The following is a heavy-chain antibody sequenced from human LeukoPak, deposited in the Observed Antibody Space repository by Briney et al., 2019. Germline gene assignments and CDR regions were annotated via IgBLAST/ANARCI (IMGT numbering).Heavy chain of an antibody. J-gene: IGHJ4*02. CDR3: ARGDYFDY. CDR1: SGYW. V-gene: IGHV3-74*01. Sequence: PGGSLRLSCASFSGYWMHWVRQAPGKGLVWVSRIKSDGSTTSYADSVKGRFTISRDNAKNTLYLQMNSLRDEDTAVYYCARGDYFDYWGQGTLVTVSS. CDR2: IKSDGSTT.